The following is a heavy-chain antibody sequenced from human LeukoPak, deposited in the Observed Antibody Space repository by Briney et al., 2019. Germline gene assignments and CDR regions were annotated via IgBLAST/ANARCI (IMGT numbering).Heavy chain of an antibody. D-gene: IGHD5-24*01. V-gene: IGHV3-7*01. Sequence: GGSLRLSCAASGFTFSSYWMSWVRQAPGKGLEWVANVKQDGSEKDYVDALKGRFTISRDNAKNSLYLQMNSLRAEDTAVYYCARWLELMRNFDWWGQGTLVTVSS. CDR2: VKQDGSEK. CDR3: ARWLELMRNFDW. J-gene: IGHJ4*02. CDR1: GFTFSSYW.